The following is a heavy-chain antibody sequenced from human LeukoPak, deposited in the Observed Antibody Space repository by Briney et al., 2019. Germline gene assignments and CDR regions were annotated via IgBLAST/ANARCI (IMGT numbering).Heavy chain of an antibody. D-gene: IGHD2-21*01. Sequence: ASVKVSCKASGYTFTSYYMHWVRQAPGQGLEWMGIINPSGGSTSYAQKFQGRVTMTRDTSTSTAYMELSSLRSEDTAVYYCARDRRLGVATYYYMDVWGKGTTVTVSS. J-gene: IGHJ6*03. CDR1: GYTFTSYY. CDR2: INPSGGST. CDR3: ARDRRLGVATYYYMDV. V-gene: IGHV1-46*01.